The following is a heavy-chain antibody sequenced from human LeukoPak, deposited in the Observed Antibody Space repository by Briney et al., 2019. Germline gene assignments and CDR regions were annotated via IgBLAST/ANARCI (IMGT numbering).Heavy chain of an antibody. Sequence: ASVKVSCKASGYTFTDYYMHWVRQAPGQGLEWMGWINPKGGDTNYAQKFQGRVTFTTDTSIGAAYMELSSLRSDDTAVYYCVRDVTRGGYWGQGTLVTVSS. CDR2: INPKGGDT. V-gene: IGHV1-2*02. CDR3: VRDVTRGGY. D-gene: IGHD3-10*01. CDR1: GYTFTDYY. J-gene: IGHJ4*02.